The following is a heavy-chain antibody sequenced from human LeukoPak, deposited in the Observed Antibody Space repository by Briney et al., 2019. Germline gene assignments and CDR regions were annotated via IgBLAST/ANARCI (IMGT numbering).Heavy chain of an antibody. CDR2: IIPILGIA. Sequence: SVTVSCTASGGTFSSYAISWVRQAPGQGLEWMGRIIPILGIANYAQKFQGGVTITADKSTSTAYMELSSLRSEDTAVYYCARGGGSGYSSSWAYWGQGTLVTVSS. D-gene: IGHD6-13*01. V-gene: IGHV1-69*04. CDR3: ARGGGSGYSSSWAY. J-gene: IGHJ4*02. CDR1: GGTFSSYA.